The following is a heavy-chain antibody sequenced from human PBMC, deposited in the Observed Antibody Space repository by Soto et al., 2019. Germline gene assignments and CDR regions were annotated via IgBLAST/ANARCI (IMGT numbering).Heavy chain of an antibody. J-gene: IGHJ4*02. CDR2: VYPRDSDT. CDR3: ARLVTDGPRRSELDF. D-gene: IGHD2-8*01. Sequence: GESLKISCMGSGFNFISYWIGWVRQMPGKGLEWMGIVYPRDSDTRYIPSFQGQVTISADKSISTAYLQWSSLKASDTAIYYCARLVTDGPRRSELDFWGQGTLVTVSS. CDR1: GFNFISYW. V-gene: IGHV5-51*01.